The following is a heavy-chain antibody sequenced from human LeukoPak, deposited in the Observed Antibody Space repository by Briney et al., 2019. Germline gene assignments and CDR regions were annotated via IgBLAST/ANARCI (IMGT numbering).Heavy chain of an antibody. CDR2: IRYDGSNK. CDR1: GFTFSTYG. J-gene: IGHJ3*02. CDR3: ATIPAAIILPGAFDI. D-gene: IGHD2-2*02. V-gene: IGHV3-30*02. Sequence: HPGRSLRLSCAASGFTFSTYGMHWVRQAPGKGLEWVAFIRYDGSNKYYADSVKGRFTISRDNSKNTLYLQMNSLRAEDTAVYYCATIPAAIILPGAFDIWGQGTMVTVSS.